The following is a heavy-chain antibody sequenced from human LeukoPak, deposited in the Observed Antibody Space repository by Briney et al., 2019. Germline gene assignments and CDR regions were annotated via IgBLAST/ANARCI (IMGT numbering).Heavy chain of an antibody. CDR2: IYHSGGT. CDR1: ADSNTMYY. J-gene: IGHJ3*02. CDR3: AKTVTVTTSAFDI. D-gene: IGHD4-17*01. Sequence: SETLSLTCSVSADSNTMYYWTWIRQPPGKGLEWMGTIYHSGGTYYNPSLKSRVTISVDTSKNQFSLKLSSVTAADTAVYYCAKTVTVTTSAFDIWGQGTMVTVSS. V-gene: IGHV4-38-2*02.